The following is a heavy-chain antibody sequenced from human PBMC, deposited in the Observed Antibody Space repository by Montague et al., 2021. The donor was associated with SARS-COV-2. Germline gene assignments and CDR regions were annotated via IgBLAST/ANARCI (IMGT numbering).Heavy chain of an antibody. J-gene: IGHJ3*02. Sequence: SETLSLTCAVSRGSFSNYYWTWIRQSPGKGLEWIGEINQCGAPNYTPSLKSRVTISLDASKKQISLKLNSVTVADTAVFFCARGRPVRGSFRHFDSISSGALDIWAQGSLVIVSS. CDR1: RGSFSNYY. V-gene: IGHV4-34*01. D-gene: IGHD3-9*01. CDR3: ARGRPVRGSFRHFDSISSGALDI. CDR2: INQCGAP.